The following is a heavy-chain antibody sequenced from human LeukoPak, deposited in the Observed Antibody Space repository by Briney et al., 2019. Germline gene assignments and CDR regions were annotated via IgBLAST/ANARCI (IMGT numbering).Heavy chain of an antibody. J-gene: IGHJ4*02. V-gene: IGHV3-7*01. D-gene: IGHD4-11*01. Sequence: GGSVGVSCVASGFIFKNYWMSWVRQASGKGLEWVANIQPGGSESYYVDSVKGRFTISRDNADNSLYLQMNSLRDEDTAVYYCATTTVSDLGRWTIFNYWGQGTLVTVSS. CDR1: GFIFKNYW. CDR3: ATTTVSDLGRWTIFNY. CDR2: IQPGGSES.